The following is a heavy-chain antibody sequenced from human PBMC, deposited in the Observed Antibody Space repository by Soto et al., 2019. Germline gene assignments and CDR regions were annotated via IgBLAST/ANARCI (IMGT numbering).Heavy chain of an antibody. CDR1: GFTFSSYA. CDR2: ISGSGGST. V-gene: IGHV3-23*01. D-gene: IGHD2-15*01. CDR3: AKVGGYCSGGSCYSDLQAHY. Sequence: GGSLRLSCAASGFTFSSYAMSWVRQAPGKGLEWVSAISGSGGSTYYADSVKGRFTISRDNSKNTLYLQMNSLRAEDTAVYYCAKVGGYCSGGSCYSDLQAHYWGQGTLVTVSS. J-gene: IGHJ4*02.